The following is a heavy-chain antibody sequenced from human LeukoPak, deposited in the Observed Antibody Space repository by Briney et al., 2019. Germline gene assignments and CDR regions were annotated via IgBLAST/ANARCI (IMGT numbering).Heavy chain of an antibody. CDR1: GFTFDDYA. CDR2: ISWNSGSI. Sequence: PGGSLRLSCAASGFTFDDYAMHWVRQAPGKGLEWVSGISWNSGSIGYADSVKGRFTISRDNAKNSLYLQMNSLRAEDMALYYCAKAPARFLEWLVDYWGQGTLVTVSS. D-gene: IGHD3-3*01. CDR3: AKAPARFLEWLVDY. V-gene: IGHV3-9*03. J-gene: IGHJ4*02.